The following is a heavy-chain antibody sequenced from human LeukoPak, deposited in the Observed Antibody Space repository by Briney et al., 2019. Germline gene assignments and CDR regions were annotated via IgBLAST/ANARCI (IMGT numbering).Heavy chain of an antibody. D-gene: IGHD6-19*01. CDR1: GFTFSSYS. Sequence: GGSLRLSCAASGFTFSSYSMNWVRQAPGKGLEWVSSISSSSTYIYYADSVKGRFTISRDNAKNSLYLQMNSLRDEDTAIYYCARGGGSGRWGTAFDMWGQGTLVTVSS. CDR3: ARGGGSGRWGTAFDM. V-gene: IGHV3-21*01. J-gene: IGHJ3*02. CDR2: ISSSSTYI.